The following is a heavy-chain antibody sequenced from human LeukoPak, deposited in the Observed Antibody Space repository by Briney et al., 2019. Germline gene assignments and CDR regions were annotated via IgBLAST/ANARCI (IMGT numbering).Heavy chain of an antibody. CDR3: VRRSIGGYYDSPFDL. D-gene: IGHD3-3*01. J-gene: IGHJ3*01. CDR2: IYPGDSDT. V-gene: IGHV5-51*01. Sequence: PGESLKISCKGSGYRFNDYWVGWVRQTAGKGLEWMGVIYPGDSDTRYSPSSQGLVTISIDKSISTAYLQWSSLKASDAAVYYCVRRSIGGYYDSPFDLWGQGTRVTVSS. CDR1: GYRFNDYW.